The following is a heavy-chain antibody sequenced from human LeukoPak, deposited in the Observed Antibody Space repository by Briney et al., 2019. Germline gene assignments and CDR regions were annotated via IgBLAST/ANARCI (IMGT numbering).Heavy chain of an antibody. CDR1: GLTFITYA. Sequence: PGRSLRLSCETSGLTFITYAMHWVRQAPGKGLEWVAVVWYEGSKEFYAESVKGRFTISRDNSKNTLFLQMNSLRVEDTAVYYCARGNGYSYGYFVYWGQGTLVTVSS. CDR2: VWYEGSKE. V-gene: IGHV3-33*01. D-gene: IGHD5-18*01. J-gene: IGHJ4*02. CDR3: ARGNGYSYGYFVY.